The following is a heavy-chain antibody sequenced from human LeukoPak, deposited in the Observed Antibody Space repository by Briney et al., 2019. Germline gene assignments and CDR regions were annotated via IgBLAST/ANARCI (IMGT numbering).Heavy chain of an antibody. Sequence: GGSLRLSCAASGFTFSSYSMNWVRQAPGKGLEWVSSISSSSSYIYYADSVKGRFTISRDNAKNSLYLQMNSLRAEDTAVYYCARDRLGYCSSTSYYGWGQGTLVTVSS. V-gene: IGHV3-21*01. CDR1: GFTFSSYS. CDR3: ARDRLGYCSSTSYYG. D-gene: IGHD2-2*01. J-gene: IGHJ4*02. CDR2: ISSSSSYI.